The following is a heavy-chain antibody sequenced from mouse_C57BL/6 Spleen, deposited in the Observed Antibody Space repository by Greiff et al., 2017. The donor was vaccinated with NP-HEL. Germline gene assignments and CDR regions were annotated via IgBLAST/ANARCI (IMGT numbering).Heavy chain of an antibody. J-gene: IGHJ4*01. Sequence: QVQLQQSGAELARPGASVKLSCKASGYTFTSYGISWVKQRTGQGLEWIGEIYPRSGNTYYNEKFKGKATLTADKSSSAAYMELRSLTSEDSAVYICARREIITTVEDREGMEYRGQGTSVTVSS. D-gene: IGHD1-1*01. CDR3: ARREIITTVEDREGMEY. V-gene: IGHV1-81*01. CDR1: GYTFTSYG. CDR2: IYPRSGNT.